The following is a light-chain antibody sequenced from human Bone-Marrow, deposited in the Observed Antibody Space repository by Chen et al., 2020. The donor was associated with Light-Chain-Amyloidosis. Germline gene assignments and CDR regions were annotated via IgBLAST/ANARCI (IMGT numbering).Light chain of an antibody. V-gene: IGLV1-47*01. CDR2: RNN. CDR3: AAWDDSLSAFYV. CDR1: SSNIGSNY. J-gene: IGLJ1*01. Sequence: QSVLTQPPSASGTPGQRVTISCSGSSSNIGSNYVYWYQQLPGTAPKLLIYRNNQRPSGVPDRFSGSQSGTSASLAISGLRSEDEADYYCAAWDDSLSAFYVFGTGTKVTVL.